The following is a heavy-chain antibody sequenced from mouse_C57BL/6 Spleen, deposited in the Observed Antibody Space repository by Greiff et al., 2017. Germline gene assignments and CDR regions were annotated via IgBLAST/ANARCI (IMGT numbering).Heavy chain of an antibody. J-gene: IGHJ1*03. D-gene: IGHD1-1*01. CDR2: INPSTGGT. CDR1: GYSFTGYY. V-gene: IGHV1-42*01. Sequence: VHVKQSGPELVKPGASVKLSCKASGYSFTGYYMNWVKQSPEKSLEWIGEINPSTGGTTYNQKFKAKATLTVDKSSSTAYMQLKSLTSEDSAVYYGARSLRSTWYFDVWGTGTTVTVSS. CDR3: ARSLRSTWYFDV.